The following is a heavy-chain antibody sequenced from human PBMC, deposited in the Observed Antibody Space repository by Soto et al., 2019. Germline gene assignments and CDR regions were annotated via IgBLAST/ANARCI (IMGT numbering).Heavy chain of an antibody. CDR1: GYTFTSYY. V-gene: IGHV1-46*03. CDR3: ARAGEEYEMFWGMVRGVMCCPNMDV. Sequence: ASVKVSCKASGYTFTSYYMHWVRQAPGQGLEWMGIINPSGGSTSYAQKFQGRVTMTRDTSTSTVYMELSSLRSEDTAVYYCARAGEEYEMFWGMVRGVMCCPNMDVWGQ. J-gene: IGHJ6*02. D-gene: IGHD3-10*01. CDR2: INPSGGST.